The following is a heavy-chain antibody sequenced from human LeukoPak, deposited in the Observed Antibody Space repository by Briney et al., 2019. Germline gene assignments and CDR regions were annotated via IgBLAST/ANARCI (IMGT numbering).Heavy chain of an antibody. D-gene: IGHD3-22*01. CDR3: AKDYYDSSGYYYVVRGFDY. V-gene: IGHV3-23*01. CDR1: GFTFSSYG. Sequence: PGGSLRLSCAASGFTFSSYGMSWVRQAPGKGLEWVSAISGSGGSTYYADSVKGRFTISRDNSKNTLYLQMNSLRAEDTAVYYCAKDYYDSSGYYYVVRGFDYWGQGTLVTVSS. J-gene: IGHJ4*02. CDR2: ISGSGGST.